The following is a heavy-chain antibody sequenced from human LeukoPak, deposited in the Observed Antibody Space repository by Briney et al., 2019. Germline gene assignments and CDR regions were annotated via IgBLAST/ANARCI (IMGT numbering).Heavy chain of an antibody. D-gene: IGHD2-2*01. CDR2: INPNNGDT. CDR3: AREGRLPAAFDY. J-gene: IGHJ4*02. V-gene: IGHV1-2*02. CDR1: GYTFVAYF. Sequence: ASVKVSCKASGYTFVAYFMHWVRQAPGQGLEWMGWINPNNGDTDSAQKFKGRVTMTRDTSISTVYMELTRLTSDDTAVYFCAREGRLPAAFDYWGQGTLVTVSS.